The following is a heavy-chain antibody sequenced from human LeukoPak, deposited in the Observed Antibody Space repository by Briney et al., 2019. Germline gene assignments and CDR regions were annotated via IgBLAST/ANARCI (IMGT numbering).Heavy chain of an antibody. CDR3: ARGHYDILTGYFYFDY. CDR1: GFTFSSYE. D-gene: IGHD3-9*01. CDR2: ISSSGSTI. J-gene: IGHJ4*02. V-gene: IGHV3-48*03. Sequence: GGSLRLSCAASGFTFSSYEMNWVRQAPGKGLERVSNISSSGSTIYYADSVKGRFTISRDNAKNSLYLQMNSLRAEDTAVYYCARGHYDILTGYFYFDYWGQGTLVTVSS.